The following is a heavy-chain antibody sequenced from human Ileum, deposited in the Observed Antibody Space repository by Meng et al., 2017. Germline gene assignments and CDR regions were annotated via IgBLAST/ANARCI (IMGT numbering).Heavy chain of an antibody. D-gene: IGHD3-10*01. CDR3: ATEPYVHSGNGAFDF. V-gene: IGHV3-30*02. J-gene: IGHJ3*01. CDR1: GFSFGDYG. Sequence: GGSLRPSCAGSGFSFGDYGMHWVRQVPGKGLEWVASIWHGARYRFHEDSVKGRFTISRDNSKNTLFLQMNSLMAEETAVYYCATEPYVHSGNGAFDFWGHGTMVTVSS. CDR2: IWHGARYR.